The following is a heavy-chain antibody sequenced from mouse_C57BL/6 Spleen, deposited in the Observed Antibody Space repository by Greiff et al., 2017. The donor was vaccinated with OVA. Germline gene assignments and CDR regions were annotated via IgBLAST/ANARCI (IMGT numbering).Heavy chain of an antibody. V-gene: IGHV5-17*01. J-gene: IGHJ4*01. D-gene: IGHD4-1*01. CDR3: ARGLTGTLYAMDY. Sequence: EVKLMESGGGLVKPGGSLKLSCAASGFTFSDYGMHWVRQAPEKGLEWVAYISSGSSTIYYADTVKGRFTISRDNAKNTLFLQMTSLRSEDTAMYYCARGLTGTLYAMDYWGQGTSVTVSS. CDR1: GFTFSDYG. CDR2: ISSGSSTI.